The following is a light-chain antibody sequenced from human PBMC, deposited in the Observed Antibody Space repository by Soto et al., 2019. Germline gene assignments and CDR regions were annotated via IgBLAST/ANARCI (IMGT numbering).Light chain of an antibody. CDR2: DVS. V-gene: IGLV2-11*01. Sequence: QSVLTQPRSVSGSSGQSVTISCSGTSSDVGGYNYVSWYQQYAGKAPKLMIYDVSKRPSGVPDRFSGSKSGNTASLTITGLQAEDEADYSCCSYAGRYTYVFGTGTKVTVL. J-gene: IGLJ1*01. CDR1: SSDVGGYNY. CDR3: CSYAGRYTYV.